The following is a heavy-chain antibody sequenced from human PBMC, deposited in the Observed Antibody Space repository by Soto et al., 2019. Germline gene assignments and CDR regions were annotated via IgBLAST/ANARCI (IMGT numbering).Heavy chain of an antibody. V-gene: IGHV1-46*01. CDR2: INPSGGST. Sequence: ASEKVSCTASGYTFTTYYMHWVRQAPGQGLEWMGIINPSGGSTNYAQRFQGRVTMTSDTSTSTVYMELSSLRADDTAVYYCARVVVPTTATTSNWFDPWGQGTLVTVSS. J-gene: IGHJ5*02. D-gene: IGHD4-17*01. CDR1: GYTFTTYY. CDR3: ARVVVPTTATTSNWFDP.